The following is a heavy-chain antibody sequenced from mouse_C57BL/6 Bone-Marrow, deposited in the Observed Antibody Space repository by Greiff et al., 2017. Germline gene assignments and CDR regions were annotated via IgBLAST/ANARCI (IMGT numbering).Heavy chain of an antibody. CDR1: GYTFTDHT. J-gene: IGHJ3*01. CDR2: IYPRDGST. CDR3: ARRYDYGGAWFAY. D-gene: IGHD2-4*01. Sequence: VQLQQSDAELVKPGASVKISCKVSGYTFTDHTIHWMKQRPEQGLEWIGYIYPRDGSTKYNEKFKGKATLTADKSSSTAYMQLNSLPSEDSAVYFCARRYDYGGAWFAYWGQGTLVTVSA. V-gene: IGHV1-78*01.